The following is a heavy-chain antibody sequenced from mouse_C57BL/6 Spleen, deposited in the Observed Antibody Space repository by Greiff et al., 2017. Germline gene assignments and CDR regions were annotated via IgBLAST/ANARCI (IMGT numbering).Heavy chain of an antibody. V-gene: IGHV5-17*01. J-gene: IGHJ4*01. CDR3: AHWDNYAMDY. Sequence: EVQLVESGGGLVKPGGSLKLSCAASGFTFSDYGMHWVRQAPEKGLEWVAYISSGSSTIYYADTVKGRFTISRDNAKNTLFLQMTSLRSEDTAMYYCAHWDNYAMDYWGQGTSVTVSS. CDR1: GFTFSDYG. D-gene: IGHD4-1*01. CDR2: ISSGSSTI.